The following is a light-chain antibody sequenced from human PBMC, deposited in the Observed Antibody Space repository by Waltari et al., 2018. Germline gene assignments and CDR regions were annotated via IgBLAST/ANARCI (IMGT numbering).Light chain of an antibody. V-gene: IGKV1-16*01. J-gene: IGKJ1*01. Sequence: DIQMTQSPSSLSASVGDTVTITCQASQGIGNNLNWYQQKPGKAPKLLIYRASSLQSGIPSRFIGIGSVTDFTLNISSLQPEDFATYYYQQGYSYPRTFDQGTKVEIK. CDR3: QQGYSYPRT. CDR2: RAS. CDR1: QGIGNN.